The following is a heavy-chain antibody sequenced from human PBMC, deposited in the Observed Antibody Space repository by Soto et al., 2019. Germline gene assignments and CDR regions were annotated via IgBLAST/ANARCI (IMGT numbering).Heavy chain of an antibody. D-gene: IGHD5-18*01. V-gene: IGHV1-18*04. CDR3: ARGPPPRGYSYGGSDY. CDR2: ISAYNGNT. Sequence: QVQLVQSGAEVKKPGASVKVSCKASGYTFTSYGISWVRQAPGQGLEWMGWISAYNGNTNYAQKLQGRVTMTTDPSTSTAYMGLRSLRSDDTAVYYCARGPPPRGYSYGGSDYWGQGTLVTVSS. J-gene: IGHJ4*02. CDR1: GYTFTSYG.